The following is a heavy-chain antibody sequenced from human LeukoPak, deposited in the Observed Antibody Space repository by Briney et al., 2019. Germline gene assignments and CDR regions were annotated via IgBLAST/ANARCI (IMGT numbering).Heavy chain of an antibody. D-gene: IGHD1-14*01. V-gene: IGHV4-59*01. CDR2: ISYIGST. Sequence: PSETLSLTCSVSGGSFDSKYWSWIRQPPGKGLEWIGYISYIGSTNYNPSLKSRVTISVDTSKNLFSLKLRSVTAADTAVYYCARDQISINALDMWGQGTMVTVSS. CDR3: ARDQISINALDM. CDR1: GGSFDSKY. J-gene: IGHJ3*02.